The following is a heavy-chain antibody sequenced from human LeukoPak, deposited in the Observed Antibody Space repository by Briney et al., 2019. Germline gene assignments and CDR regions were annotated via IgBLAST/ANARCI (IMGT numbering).Heavy chain of an antibody. CDR1: GYSFTSYW. V-gene: IGHV5-51*01. D-gene: IGHD3-22*01. CDR2: IYPGDSDT. J-gene: IGHJ4*02. CDR3: ATTNMIVVVPDYFDY. Sequence: RGESLKISCKGSGYSFTSYWIGWVRQMPGKGLEWMGIIYPGDSDTRYSPSFQGQVTISADKSISTAYLQWSSLKASDTAMYYCATTNMIVVVPDYFDYWGQGTLVTVSS.